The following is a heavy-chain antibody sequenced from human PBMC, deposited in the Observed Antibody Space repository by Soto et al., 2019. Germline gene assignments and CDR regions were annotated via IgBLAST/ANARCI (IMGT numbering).Heavy chain of an antibody. CDR1: GGSISSYY. CDR3: ARLSNWFDP. V-gene: IGHV4-59*01. CDR2: IYYSGST. Sequence: SETLSLTCTVSGGSISSYYWSWIRQPPGKGLEWIGYIYYSGSTNYNPSLKSRVTISVDTSKNQFSLKLSSVTAVDTAVYYCARLSNWFDPWGQGTLVTVSS. J-gene: IGHJ5*02.